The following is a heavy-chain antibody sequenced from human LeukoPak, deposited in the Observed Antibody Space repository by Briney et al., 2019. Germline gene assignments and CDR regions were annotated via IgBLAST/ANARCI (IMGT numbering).Heavy chain of an antibody. D-gene: IGHD2/OR15-2a*01. V-gene: IGHV4-38-2*01. CDR2: ISHGGST. Sequence: SETLSLTCGVSDYSITNAYYWGWIRQPPGKGLEWIGSISHGGSTHYNPSLSGRVTISLEPSKNQFSLRLTSVTSTDTAVYYCARQADVPSSIGYFDFWGQGAPVPVSS. CDR1: DYSITNAYY. J-gene: IGHJ4*02. CDR3: ARQADVPSSIGYFDF.